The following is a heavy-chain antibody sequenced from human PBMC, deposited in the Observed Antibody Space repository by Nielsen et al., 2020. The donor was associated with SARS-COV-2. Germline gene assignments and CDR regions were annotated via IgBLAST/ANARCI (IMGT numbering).Heavy chain of an antibody. Sequence: GESLKISCAASTLTFSTSAMYWVRQAPGKGLEWVALISYDGSNKYYADSVRGQFTVSRDNSKNILFLQMNRLRPEDTAVYYCARDVSCSGGACYSPPTLDNWGHGTLVTVSS. CDR3: ARDVSCSGGACYSPPTLDN. CDR2: ISYDGSNK. CDR1: TLTFSTSA. D-gene: IGHD2-15*01. V-gene: IGHV3-30*04. J-gene: IGHJ4*01.